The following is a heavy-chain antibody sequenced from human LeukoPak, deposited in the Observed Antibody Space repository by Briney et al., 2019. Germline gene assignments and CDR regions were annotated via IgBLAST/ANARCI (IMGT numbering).Heavy chain of an antibody. D-gene: IGHD6-19*01. J-gene: IGHJ3*02. CDR2: ISYDGSNK. CDR1: GFTFSSYG. Sequence: GRSLRLSCAASGFTFSSYGMHWVRQAPGKGLEWVAVISYDGSNKYYVDSVKGRFTISRDNSKNTLYLQMNSLRAEDTAVYYCAKLPIAVAGLWAFDIWGQGTMVTVSS. V-gene: IGHV3-30*18. CDR3: AKLPIAVAGLWAFDI.